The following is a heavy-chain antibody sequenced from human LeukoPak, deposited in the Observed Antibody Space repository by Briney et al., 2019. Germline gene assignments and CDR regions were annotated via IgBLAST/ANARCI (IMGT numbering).Heavy chain of an antibody. CDR3: ARDSKLGVWFGELSSFDI. CDR2: IRYDGSNK. CDR1: VFTFSSYG. D-gene: IGHD3-10*01. J-gene: IGHJ3*02. Sequence: GGSLRLSCAASVFTFSSYGMHWVRQAPGKGLEWVAFIRYDGSNKYYADSVKGRFTISRHNAKNSLYLQMNSLRAEDTAVYYCARDSKLGVWFGELSSFDIWGQGTMVTVSS. V-gene: IGHV3-30*02.